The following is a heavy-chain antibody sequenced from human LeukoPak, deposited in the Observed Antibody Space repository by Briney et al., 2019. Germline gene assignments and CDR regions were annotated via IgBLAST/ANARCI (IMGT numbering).Heavy chain of an antibody. CDR1: GYTFTTYG. J-gene: IGHJ6*02. CDR3: ARGSDCSGGSCYSNYYYGMDV. D-gene: IGHD2-15*01. CDR2: IIPIFGTA. V-gene: IGHV1-69*13. Sequence: SVKVSCKASGYTFTTYGISWVRQAPGQGLEWMGGIIPIFGTANYAQKFQGRVTITADESTSTAYMELSSLRSEDTAVYYCARGSDCSGGSCYSNYYYGMDVWGQGTTVTVSS.